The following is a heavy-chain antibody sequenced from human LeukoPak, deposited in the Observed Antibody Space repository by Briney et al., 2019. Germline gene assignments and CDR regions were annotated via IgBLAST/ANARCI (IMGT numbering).Heavy chain of an antibody. CDR3: ARDRPTPGVNEIDY. V-gene: IGHV1-2*02. D-gene: IGHD1-1*01. J-gene: IGHJ4*02. CDR1: GYTFTGYY. Sequence: ASVKVSCKASGYTFTGYYMHWVRQAPGQGLEWMGWINPNSGGTNYAQKFQGRVTMTRDTSISTAYMELSRLRSDDTAVYYRARDRPTPGVNEIDYWGQGTLVTVSS. CDR2: INPNSGGT.